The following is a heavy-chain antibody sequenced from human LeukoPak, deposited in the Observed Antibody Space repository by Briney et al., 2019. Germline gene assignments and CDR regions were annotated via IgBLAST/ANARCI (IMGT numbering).Heavy chain of an antibody. CDR3: ARVGQWLVNYYYYMDV. J-gene: IGHJ6*03. Sequence: GASVKVSCKASGYTFTSYGINWVRQAPGQGLEWMGWISAYNGNTNYAQKLQGRVTMTTDTSTSTAYMELRSLRSDDTAVYYCARVGQWLVNYYYYMDVWGKGTTVTVSS. CDR2: ISAYNGNT. D-gene: IGHD6-19*01. CDR1: GYTFTSYG. V-gene: IGHV1-18*01.